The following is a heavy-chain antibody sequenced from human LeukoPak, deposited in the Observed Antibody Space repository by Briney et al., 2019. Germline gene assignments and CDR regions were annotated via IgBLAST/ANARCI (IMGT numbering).Heavy chain of an antibody. CDR3: ARVGVVVAATVGVFVDY. D-gene: IGHD2-15*01. V-gene: IGHV1-18*01. J-gene: IGHJ4*02. CDR2: ISVYNGKT. Sequence: ASVTVSCKASGYTFTSYGISWVRQAPGQGLEWMGWISVYNGKTNYAQRLQGRVTITTETSRRKAYMEMRSLRSDDTAVYYCARVGVVVAATVGVFVDYWGQGTLVTVSS. CDR1: GYTFTSYG.